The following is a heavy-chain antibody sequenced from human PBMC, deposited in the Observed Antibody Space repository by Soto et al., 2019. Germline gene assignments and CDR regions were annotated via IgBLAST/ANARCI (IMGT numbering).Heavy chain of an antibody. J-gene: IGHJ6*01. D-gene: IGHD5-12*01. Sequence: QVQLVQSGAEVKKPGSSVTVSCKASGGTFDNSAISWVRQAPGQGLEWMGGINPIFPTPDYSQKFQGRVPITADECTGKAYLELNSLRSEDTAVYYCARAKGRLQLGGNYYYAIEVWGQGTRVTVSS. CDR2: INPIFPTP. CDR3: ARAKGRLQLGGNYYYAIEV. V-gene: IGHV1-69*12. CDR1: GGTFDNSA.